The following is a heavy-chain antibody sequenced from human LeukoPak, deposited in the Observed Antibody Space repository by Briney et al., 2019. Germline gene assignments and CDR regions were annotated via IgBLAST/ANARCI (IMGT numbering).Heavy chain of an antibody. D-gene: IGHD1-1*01. J-gene: IGHJ4*02. Sequence: SETLSLTCTVSGGSISTDRYYWSWIRQPPGKGLEWIGEINHSGSTNYNPSLKSRVTISVDTSKNQFSLKLSSVTAADTAVYYCARHAGTTGTDYWGQGTLVTVSS. V-gene: IGHV4-39*01. CDR3: ARHAGTTGTDY. CDR2: INHSGST. CDR1: GGSISTDRYY.